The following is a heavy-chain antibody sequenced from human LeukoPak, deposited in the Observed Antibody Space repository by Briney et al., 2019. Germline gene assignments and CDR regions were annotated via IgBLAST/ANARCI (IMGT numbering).Heavy chain of an antibody. Sequence: PGGSLRLSCAASGFTFSSYIMNWVRQAPGKGLEWVSAISDSAGSTYYAGSVKGRFTISRDNSKNTLYLQMNSLRAEDTAAYYCAKARSSVRGVIGYGMDVWGQGTTVTVSS. V-gene: IGHV3-23*01. D-gene: IGHD3-10*01. CDR2: ISDSAGST. CDR1: GFTFSSYI. CDR3: AKARSSVRGVIGYGMDV. J-gene: IGHJ6*02.